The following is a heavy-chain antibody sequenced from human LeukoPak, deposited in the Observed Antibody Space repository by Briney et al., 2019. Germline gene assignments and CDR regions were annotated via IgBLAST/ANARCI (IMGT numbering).Heavy chain of an antibody. D-gene: IGHD3-3*01. J-gene: IGHJ6*04. Sequence: SETLSLTCAVYGGSFSGYYWSWIRQPPGKGLEWIGEINHSGSTNYNPSLKSRVTISVDTSKNQFSLKLSSVTAADTAVYYCARAGWFRSGYYSSPVDVWGKGTTVTVSS. V-gene: IGHV4-34*01. CDR1: GGSFSGYY. CDR3: ARAGWFRSGYYSSPVDV. CDR2: INHSGST.